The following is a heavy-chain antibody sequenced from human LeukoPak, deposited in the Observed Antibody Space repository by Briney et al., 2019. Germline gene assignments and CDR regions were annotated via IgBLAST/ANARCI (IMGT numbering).Heavy chain of an antibody. Sequence: GGSLRLSCAASGFTFSNHWITWVRQAPGKGLEWVANIKGDGSEKWYLDSVKGRFTTSRDNAKTSAYLQVDSLRGEDTAVYYCVAIAGDYWGQGILVSVSS. V-gene: IGHV3-7*01. D-gene: IGHD2-21*01. CDR3: VAIAGDY. CDR2: IKGDGSEK. J-gene: IGHJ4*02. CDR1: GFTFSNHW.